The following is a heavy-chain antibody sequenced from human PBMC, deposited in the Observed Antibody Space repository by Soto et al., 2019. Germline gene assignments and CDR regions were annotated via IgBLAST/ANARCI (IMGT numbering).Heavy chain of an antibody. D-gene: IGHD3-3*01. CDR2: ISAYNGNT. V-gene: IGHV1-18*04. CDR3: ARSTWTAPASLYFDY. Sequence: ASVKVSCKASGYTFTSYGISWVRQAPGQGLEWMGWISAYNGNTNYAQKLQGRVTMTTDTSTSTAYMELRSLRSDDTAVYYCARSTWTAPASLYFDYWGQGTLVTVSS. CDR1: GYTFTSYG. J-gene: IGHJ4*02.